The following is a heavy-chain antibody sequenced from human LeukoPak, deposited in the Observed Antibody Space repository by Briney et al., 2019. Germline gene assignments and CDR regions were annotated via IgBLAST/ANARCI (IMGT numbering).Heavy chain of an antibody. CDR2: INPNSGGT. J-gene: IGHJ4*02. D-gene: IGHD1-26*01. CDR3: ARFGAEGY. V-gene: IGHV1-2*02. Sequence: ASVKVSCKASGYTFTGYYIHWVRQAPGQGLEWMGWINPNSGGTNYAQKFQGRVTMTRDTSVSTAYMELSSLRSDDTAIYYCARFGAEGYWGQGTLVTVSS. CDR1: GYTFTGYY.